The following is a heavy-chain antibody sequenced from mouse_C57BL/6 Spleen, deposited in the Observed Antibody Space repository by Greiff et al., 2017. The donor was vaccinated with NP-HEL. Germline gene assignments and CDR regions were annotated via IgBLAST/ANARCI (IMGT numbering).Heavy chain of an antibody. CDR3: ARRRDYYGSSLFDY. J-gene: IGHJ2*01. CDR2: IYPGDGDT. CDR1: GYAFSSSW. Sequence: QVQLQQSGPELVKPGASVKISCKASGYAFSSSWMNWVKQRPGKGLEWIGRIYPGDGDTNYNGKFKGKATLTADKSSSTAYMQLSSLTSEDSAVYFCARRRDYYGSSLFDYWGQGTTLTVSS. V-gene: IGHV1-82*01. D-gene: IGHD1-1*01.